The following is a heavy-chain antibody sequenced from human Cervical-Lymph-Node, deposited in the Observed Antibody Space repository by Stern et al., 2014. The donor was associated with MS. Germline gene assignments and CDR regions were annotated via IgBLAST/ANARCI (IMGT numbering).Heavy chain of an antibody. CDR1: GYSFTIYY. J-gene: IGHJ4*02. CDR2: ILPYDSDT. CDR3: ARHVQGFDY. Sequence: EVQLVQSGAEVKKPGESLKISCKLSGYSFTIYYIAWVRQMPGKGLEWMGVILPYDSDTTYSPAFQGQVTISADKSITTACLQWSSLRASDTAMYYCARHVQGFDYWGQGTLVTVSS. V-gene: IGHV5-51*01.